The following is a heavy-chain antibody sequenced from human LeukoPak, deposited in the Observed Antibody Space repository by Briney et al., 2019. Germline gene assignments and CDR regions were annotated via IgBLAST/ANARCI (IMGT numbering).Heavy chain of an antibody. CDR2: IYTSGST. J-gene: IGHJ4*02. CDR3: AREFEGDGYVY. CDR1: GGSISSGSYY. V-gene: IGHV4-61*02. Sequence: SETLSLTCTVSGGSISSGSYYWSWIRQPAGKGLEWIGRIYTSGSTNYNPSLKSRVTISVDTSKNQISLKLSSVTAADTAVYYCAREFEGDGYVYWGQGTLVTVSS. D-gene: IGHD5-24*01.